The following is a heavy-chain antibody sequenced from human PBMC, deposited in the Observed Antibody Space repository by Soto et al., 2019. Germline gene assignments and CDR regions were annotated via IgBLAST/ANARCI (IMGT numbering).Heavy chain of an antibody. D-gene: IGHD2-2*01. CDR3: VRVGYCSSTSCYWGGWFDP. V-gene: IGHV4-59*01. Sequence: PSETLSLTCTVSGGSISSYYWSWIRQPPGKGLEWIGYIYYSGSTNYNPSLKSRVTISVDTSKNQFSLKLSSVTAADTAVYYCVRVGYCSSTSCYWGGWFDPWGQGTLVTVSS. CDR1: GGSISSYY. J-gene: IGHJ5*02. CDR2: IYYSGST.